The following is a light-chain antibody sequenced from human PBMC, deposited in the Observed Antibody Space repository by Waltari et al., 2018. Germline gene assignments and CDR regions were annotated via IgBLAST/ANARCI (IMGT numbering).Light chain of an antibody. J-gene: IGKJ2*01. Sequence: IVMTQSPATLSLSPEGGATLSCRASRAIANNVAWYQQRPGQPLRLLIFDASTRATGIPERFSGSWSGPEFTLTISSLQSEDSAVYFCQQFNTGYSFGQGTKLEI. CDR1: RAIANN. CDR2: DAS. CDR3: QQFNTGYS. V-gene: IGKV3-15*01.